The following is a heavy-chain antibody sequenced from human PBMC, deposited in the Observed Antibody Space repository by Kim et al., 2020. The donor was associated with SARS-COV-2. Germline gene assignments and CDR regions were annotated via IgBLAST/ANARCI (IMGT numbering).Heavy chain of an antibody. D-gene: IGHD1-20*01. Sequence: RVTISVDTSKNQFSLKLSSVTAADTAVYYCARGGYNWKHLYYYYYYGMDVWGQGTTVTVSS. J-gene: IGHJ6*02. CDR3: ARGGYNWKHLYYYYYYGMDV. V-gene: IGHV4-34*01.